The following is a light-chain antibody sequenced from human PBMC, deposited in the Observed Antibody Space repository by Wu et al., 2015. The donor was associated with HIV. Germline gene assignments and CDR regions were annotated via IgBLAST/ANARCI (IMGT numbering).Light chain of an antibody. CDR3: LQDNSYPRT. CDR2: AAS. CDR1: QGIRID. V-gene: IGKV1-6*01. J-gene: IGKJ1*01. Sequence: AIQMTQSPSSLSASVGDRVTITCRASQGIRIDLGWYQQKPGQAPKLLIYAASILQSGVPPRFSGRGSGTDFTLTISSLQPEDFATYYCLQDNSYPRTFGRRDRRWKSN.